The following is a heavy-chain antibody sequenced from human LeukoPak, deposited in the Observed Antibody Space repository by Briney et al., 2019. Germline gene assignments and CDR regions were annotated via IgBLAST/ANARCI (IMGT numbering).Heavy chain of an antibody. CDR3: ARGAYSSSWLPNYYYDYMDV. CDR1: GGSISSSSYY. Sequence: SETLSLTCTVSGGSISSSSYYWGWIRQPPGKGLEWIGSIYYSGSTYYNPSLKSRVTISVDTSKNQFSLKLSSVTAADTAVYYCARGAYSSSWLPNYYYDYMDVWGKGTTVTVSS. CDR2: IYYSGST. D-gene: IGHD6-13*01. V-gene: IGHV4-39*07. J-gene: IGHJ6*03.